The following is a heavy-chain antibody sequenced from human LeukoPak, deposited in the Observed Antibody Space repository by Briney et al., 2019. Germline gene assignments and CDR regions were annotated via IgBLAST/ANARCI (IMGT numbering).Heavy chain of an antibody. Sequence: PGGSLRLSCAASGFTFSSYWMSWVRQAPGKGLEWVAIIKQDGNQKNYVDSVKGRFTISRDNAKNSLYLQMNSLRAEDTAVYYCAKALRYFDFRHTGAFDIWGQGTMVTVSS. D-gene: IGHD3-9*01. J-gene: IGHJ3*02. V-gene: IGHV3-7*03. CDR3: AKALRYFDFRHTGAFDI. CDR2: IKQDGNQK. CDR1: GFTFSSYW.